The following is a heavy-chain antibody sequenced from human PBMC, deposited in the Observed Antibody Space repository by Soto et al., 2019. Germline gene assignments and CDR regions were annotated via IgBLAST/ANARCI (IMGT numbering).Heavy chain of an antibody. CDR3: VRDLKYLRVTGNWFDS. CDR2: ISGNNGAT. J-gene: IGHJ5*01. D-gene: IGHD1-1*01. Sequence: QVQLMQSGNEVKKPGASVTVSCKASGYTFANYGISCVRQAPGQGLEWMGWISGNNGATNYAPKVQDRITMTLDTSTGVDSMALRSLRSDDTAIYYCVRDLKYLRVTGNWFDSWGQGTLVTVSS. V-gene: IGHV1-18*04. CDR1: GYTFANYG.